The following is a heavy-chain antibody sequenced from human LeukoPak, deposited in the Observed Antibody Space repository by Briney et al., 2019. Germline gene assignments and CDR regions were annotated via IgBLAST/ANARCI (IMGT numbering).Heavy chain of an antibody. Sequence: GGSLRLSCAASGFTFSSYGMHWVRQAPGKGLEWVAFIRYDGSNKYYADSVKGRFTISRDNSKNTLYLQMNSLRAEDTAVYYCARGKRGSSSSGFDYWGQGTLVTVSS. D-gene: IGHD6-6*01. CDR3: ARGKRGSSSSGFDY. CDR2: IRYDGSNK. J-gene: IGHJ4*02. V-gene: IGHV3-30*02. CDR1: GFTFSSYG.